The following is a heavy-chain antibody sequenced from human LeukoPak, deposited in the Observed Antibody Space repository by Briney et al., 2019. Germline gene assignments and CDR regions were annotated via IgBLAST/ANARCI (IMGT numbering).Heavy chain of an antibody. Sequence: PSETLSLTCTVPGYSISSGYYWGWIRQPPGKGLEWIGSIYHSGSTYYNPSLKSRVTISVDTSKNQFSLKLSSVTAADTAVYYCASLRLSNGIAAPNWFDPWGQGTLVTVSS. D-gene: IGHD6-6*01. CDR1: GYSISSGYY. CDR2: IYHSGST. V-gene: IGHV4-38-2*02. J-gene: IGHJ5*02. CDR3: ASLRLSNGIAAPNWFDP.